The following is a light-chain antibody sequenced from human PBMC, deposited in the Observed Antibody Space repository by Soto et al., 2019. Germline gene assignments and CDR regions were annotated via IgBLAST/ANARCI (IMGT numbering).Light chain of an antibody. CDR3: QEYDDYLFT. CDR1: QSINSW. V-gene: IGKV1-5*03. Sequence: DIQMTQSPSTLSASVGDRVTITCRASQSINSWLAWYQQKPGKAPKLLIYKASILESGVPSRFSGSASGTDFTLTISSLQPDDFATYYCQEYDDYLFTFGQGTNLEIK. J-gene: IGKJ2*01. CDR2: KAS.